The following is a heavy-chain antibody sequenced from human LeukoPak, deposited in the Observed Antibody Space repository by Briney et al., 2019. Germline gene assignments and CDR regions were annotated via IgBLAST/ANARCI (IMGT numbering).Heavy chain of an antibody. CDR1: GFTFSSYA. J-gene: IGHJ4*02. V-gene: IGHV3-30*04. D-gene: IGHD6-13*01. CDR3: ARGSSCPD. Sequence: GGSLRLSCAASGFTFSSYAMHWVRQAPGKGLEWVAVISYDGSNKYYADSVKGRFTISRDNSKNTLYLQMNSLRAEDTAVYYCARGSSCPDWGQGTLVTASS. CDR2: ISYDGSNK.